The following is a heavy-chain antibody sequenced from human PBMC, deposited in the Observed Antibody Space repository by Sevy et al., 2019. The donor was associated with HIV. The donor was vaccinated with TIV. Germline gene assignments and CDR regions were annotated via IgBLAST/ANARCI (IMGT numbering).Heavy chain of an antibody. V-gene: IGHV3-33*01. CDR2: IWYDGRTE. Sequence: GGSLRLSCVASGFTFRSFSMHWVRQAPGKRLEWVAAIWYDGRTERYADSVQGRFTISRDNSKKTLYLQMNSLRDEDTAIYYCARDAARVIVPTAGFDSWGQGTLVTVSS. CDR3: ARDAARVIVPTAGFDS. CDR1: GFTFRSFS. J-gene: IGHJ5*01. D-gene: IGHD1-1*01.